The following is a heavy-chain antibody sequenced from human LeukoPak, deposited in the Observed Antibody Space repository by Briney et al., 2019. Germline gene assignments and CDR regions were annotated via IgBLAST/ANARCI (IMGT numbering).Heavy chain of an antibody. J-gene: IGHJ1*01. CDR3: AKPYYYDSSGYLPEYFQH. CDR2: ISGSGGST. Sequence: GESLKISCAASGFTFSSYAMSWVRQAPGKGLEWVSAISGSGGSTYYADSVKGRFTISRDNSKNTLYLQMNSLRAEDTAVYYCAKPYYYDSSGYLPEYFQHWGQGTLVTVSS. CDR1: GFTFSSYA. D-gene: IGHD3-22*01. V-gene: IGHV3-23*01.